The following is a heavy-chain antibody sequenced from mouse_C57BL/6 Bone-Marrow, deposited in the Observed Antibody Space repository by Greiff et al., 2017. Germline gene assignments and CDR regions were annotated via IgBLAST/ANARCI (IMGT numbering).Heavy chain of an antibody. V-gene: IGHV14-4*01. J-gene: IGHJ2*01. CDR3: TDSYYYGSADY. CDR2: IDPENGDT. CDR1: GFNIKDDY. D-gene: IGHD1-1*01. Sequence: VQLQQSGAELVRPGASVKLSCTASGFNIKDDYMHWVKQRPEQGLEWIGWIDPENGDTEYASKFQGKATITADTASNTAYLQLSSLTSEDTAVYYFTDSYYYGSADYWGQGTTLTVSS.